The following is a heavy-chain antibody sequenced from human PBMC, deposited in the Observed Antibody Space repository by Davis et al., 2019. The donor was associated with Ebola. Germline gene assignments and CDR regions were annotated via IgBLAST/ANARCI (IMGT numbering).Heavy chain of an antibody. V-gene: IGHV1-69*04. CDR3: ARGIEDFGVVIEDVAFDI. Sequence: KISCKGSGYSFTSYWISWVRQAPGQGLEWMGRIIPILGIANYAQKFQGRVTITADKSTSTAYMELSSLRSEDTAVYYCARGIEDFGVVIEDVAFDIWGQGTMVTVSS. J-gene: IGHJ3*02. CDR1: GYSFTSYW. D-gene: IGHD3-3*01. CDR2: IIPILGIA.